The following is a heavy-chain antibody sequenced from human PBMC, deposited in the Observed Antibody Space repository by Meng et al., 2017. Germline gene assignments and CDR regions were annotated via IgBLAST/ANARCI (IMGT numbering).Heavy chain of an antibody. V-gene: IGHV3-30*01. Sequence: GESLKISCAASGFTFSSYAMHWVRQAPGKGLEWVAVILYDGSNKYYADSVKGRFTISRDNSKNTLYLQMNSLRAEDTAVYYCARDQRLYGSGSYKLNYYYYGMDVWGQGTTVTVSS. CDR1: GFTFSSYA. CDR3: ARDQRLYGSGSYKLNYYYYGMDV. D-gene: IGHD3-10*01. J-gene: IGHJ6*02. CDR2: ILYDGSNK.